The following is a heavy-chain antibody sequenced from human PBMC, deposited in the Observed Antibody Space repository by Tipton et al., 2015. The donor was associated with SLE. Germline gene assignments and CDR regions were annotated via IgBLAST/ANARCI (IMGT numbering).Heavy chain of an antibody. CDR1: GGTFSSYA. J-gene: IGHJ4*02. V-gene: IGHV1-69*15. CDR2: IVPMFGTT. Sequence: QLVQSGAEVKKPGSSVKVSCKASGGTFSSYAFSWVRQAPGQGLEWMGRIVPMFGTTNYAQKFQGRVTITADESTSTAYMELRSLRSDDTAVYYCARDTRFLEWLLPFDYWGQGTLVTVSS. CDR3: ARDTRFLEWLLPFDY. D-gene: IGHD3-3*01.